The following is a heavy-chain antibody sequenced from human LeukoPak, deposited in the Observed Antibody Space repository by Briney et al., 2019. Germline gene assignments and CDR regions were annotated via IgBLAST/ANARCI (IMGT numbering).Heavy chain of an antibody. J-gene: IGHJ4*02. CDR2: IYYSGST. V-gene: IGHV4-59*08. D-gene: IGHD6-13*01. CDR3: ARRPQSSSWPPDY. Sequence: PSETLSLTCTDSGGSISSYYWRWIRQPPGKGLEWIGYIYYSGSTNYNPSLKSRVTISVDTSKNQFSLKLSSVTAADTAVYYCARRPQSSSWPPDYWGQGTLVTVSS. CDR1: GGSISSYY.